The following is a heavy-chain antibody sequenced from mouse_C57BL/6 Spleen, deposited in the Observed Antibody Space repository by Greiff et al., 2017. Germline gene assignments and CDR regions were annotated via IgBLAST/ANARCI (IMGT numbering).Heavy chain of an antibody. D-gene: IGHD1-1*01. CDR1: GYTFTSYG. J-gene: IGHJ4*01. CDR2: IYIGNGYT. CDR3: ARNYGSRFYAMDY. V-gene: IGHV1-58*01. Sequence: EVQLQQSGAELVRPGSSVKMSCKTSGYTFTSYGINWVKQRPGQGLEWIGYIYIGNGYTAYNEKFKGKATLTSDTSSSTAYMQLSSLTSEDSAIYVCARNYGSRFYAMDYWGQGTSVTVSS.